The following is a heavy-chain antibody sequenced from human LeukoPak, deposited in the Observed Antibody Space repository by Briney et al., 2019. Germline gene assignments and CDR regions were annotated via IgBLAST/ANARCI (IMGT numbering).Heavy chain of an antibody. D-gene: IGHD1-14*01. V-gene: IGHV4-59*01. Sequence: PSETLSLTCTVSGGSISSYYWSWIRQPPGKGLEWIGYIYYSGSTNYNPSLKSRVTISVDTSKNQFSLKLSSVTAADTAVYYCARTVTALITRYYYYMDVWGKGTTVTVSS. J-gene: IGHJ6*03. CDR3: ARTVTALITRYYYYMDV. CDR2: IYYSGST. CDR1: GGSISSYY.